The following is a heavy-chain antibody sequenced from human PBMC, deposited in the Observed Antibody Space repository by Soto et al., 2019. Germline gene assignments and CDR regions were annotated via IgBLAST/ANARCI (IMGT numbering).Heavy chain of an antibody. CDR3: ARARVPAAILGY. V-gene: IGHV1-3*01. CDR1: GYTFTSYA. CDR2: INAGNGNT. Sequence: QVQLVQSGAEVKKPGASVKVSCKASGYTFTSYAMHWVRQAPGQRLEWMGWINAGNGNTKYSQKFQGRVTITRDTSARTAYMELSSLRSEDTAVYYCARARVPAAILGYWGQGTLVTVSS. D-gene: IGHD2-2*01. J-gene: IGHJ4*02.